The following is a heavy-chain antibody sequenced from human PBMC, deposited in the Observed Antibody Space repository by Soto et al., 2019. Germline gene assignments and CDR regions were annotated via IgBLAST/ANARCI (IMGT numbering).Heavy chain of an antibody. D-gene: IGHD2-2*01. CDR1: GGTFSSYT. Sequence: QVQLVQSGAEVKKPGSSVKVSCKASGGTFSSYTISWVRQAPGQGLEWMGRIFPILGIANYAQKFQGRVTITADKSTSTAYMELSSLRSEDTAVYYCARSPAFNYGMDVWGQGTTVTVSS. V-gene: IGHV1-69*02. J-gene: IGHJ6*02. CDR2: IFPILGIA. CDR3: ARSPAFNYGMDV.